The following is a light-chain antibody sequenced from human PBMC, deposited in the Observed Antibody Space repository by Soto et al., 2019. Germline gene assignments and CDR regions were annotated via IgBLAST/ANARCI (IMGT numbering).Light chain of an antibody. CDR3: QQRSNWPVT. CDR1: QSVSSY. Sequence: EIVLTQSPATLSLSPGERATLSCRASQSVSSYLAWYQQKPGQAPRLLIYDASNRATGIPARFSGSGSGTDFHLTISSLEPEDFAVYYFQQRSNWPVTFGQGTRLEIK. V-gene: IGKV3-11*01. CDR2: DAS. J-gene: IGKJ5*01.